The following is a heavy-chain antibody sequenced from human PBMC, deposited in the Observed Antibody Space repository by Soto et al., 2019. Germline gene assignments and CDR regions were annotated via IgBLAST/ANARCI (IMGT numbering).Heavy chain of an antibody. CDR3: ASDGAVAGKMDYYFDY. D-gene: IGHD6-19*01. CDR1: GFTFSSYA. V-gene: IGHV3-30-3*01. CDR2: ISYDGGNK. Sequence: QVQLVESGGGVVQPGRSLRLSCAASGFTFSSYAIHWVRQAPGKGLEWVAVISYDGGNKYYADSVKGRFTNSRDNSKNTLYLQMNSLRAEDTAVYYCASDGAVAGKMDYYFDYWGQGTLVTVSS. J-gene: IGHJ4*02.